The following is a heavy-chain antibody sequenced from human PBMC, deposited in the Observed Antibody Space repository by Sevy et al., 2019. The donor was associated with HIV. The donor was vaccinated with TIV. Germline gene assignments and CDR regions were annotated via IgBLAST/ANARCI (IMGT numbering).Heavy chain of an antibody. CDR2: IYSGGTT. V-gene: IGHV3-53*01. CDR1: GFNVGNKY. Sequence: GGSLRLSCAASGFNVGNKYMSWVRQAPGKGLDWVSVIYSGGTTYYTDSSKGRFTISRDSSRNTLYLQMDSRRAEDTAVYYCVKPLEGAWGAFGIWGQGTMVTVSS. CDR3: VKPLEGAWGAFGI. J-gene: IGHJ3*02. D-gene: IGHD1-26*01.